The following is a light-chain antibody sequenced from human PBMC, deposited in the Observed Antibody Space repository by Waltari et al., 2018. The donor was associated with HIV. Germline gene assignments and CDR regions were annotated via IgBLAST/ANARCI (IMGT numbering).Light chain of an antibody. CDR3: HQYASFSGT. V-gene: IGKV1-5*03. CDR2: QGS. CDR1: QNVGAF. J-gene: IGKJ1*01. Sequence: DIRLTQSPSTLSASAGDRVAITCRAGQNVGAFLAWYQQKPGKPPKLLIDQGSILEGGVPSRFSGSVSGSDFTLTINRLQSDDFATYYCHQYASFSGTFGQGTKVEL.